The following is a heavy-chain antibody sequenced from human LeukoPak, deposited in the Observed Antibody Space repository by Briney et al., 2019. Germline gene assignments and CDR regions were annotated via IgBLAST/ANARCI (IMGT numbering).Heavy chain of an antibody. CDR3: ARHGHYYDSSGLLGYFQH. Sequence: SETLSLTCTVSGGSISSSSYYWGWIRQPPGKGLEWIGSIYYSGSTYYNPSLKSRVTISVDTSRNQFSLKLSSVTAADTAVYYCARHGHYYDSSGLLGYFQHWGQGTLVTVSS. J-gene: IGHJ1*01. D-gene: IGHD3-22*01. CDR1: GGSISSSSYY. CDR2: IYYSGST. V-gene: IGHV4-39*01.